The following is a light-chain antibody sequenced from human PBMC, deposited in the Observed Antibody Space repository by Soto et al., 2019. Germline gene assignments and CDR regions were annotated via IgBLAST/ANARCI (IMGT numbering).Light chain of an antibody. V-gene: IGLV2-14*03. J-gene: IGLJ1*01. Sequence: QSALTQPASVSGSPGQSITISCTGTSSDVGGYNYVSWYQQHPGKAPKLMIYDLTNRPSGVSNRFSGSKSGNTASLTISGLQADDEADYYCSSYTRSNTYVFGTGTKVTVL. CDR3: SSYTRSNTYV. CDR1: SSDVGGYNY. CDR2: DLT.